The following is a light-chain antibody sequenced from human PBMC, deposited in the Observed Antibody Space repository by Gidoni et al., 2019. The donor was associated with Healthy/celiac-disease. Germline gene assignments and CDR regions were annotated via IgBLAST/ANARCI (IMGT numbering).Light chain of an antibody. V-gene: IGKV1-5*03. Sequence: DIQMTQSPSTLSASGGDRVTSTCRASQSISSWLAWYQQKPGKAPKLLIYKAYSLESGVPSRFSGSGSGTEFTLTISSLQPDDFATYYCQQYNRYSWTFGQGTKVEIK. CDR2: KAY. CDR3: QQYNRYSWT. CDR1: QSISSW. J-gene: IGKJ1*01.